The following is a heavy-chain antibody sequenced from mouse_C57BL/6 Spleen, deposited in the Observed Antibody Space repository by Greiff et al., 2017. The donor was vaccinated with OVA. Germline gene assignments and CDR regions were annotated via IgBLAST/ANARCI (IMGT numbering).Heavy chain of an antibody. Sequence: EVQLQQSVAELVRPGASVKLSCTASGFNIKNTYMHWVKQRPEQGLEWIGRIDPANGNTKYAPKFQGKATITADTSSNTAYLQLSSLTSEDTAIYYCATGDYYGSSYSDYAMDYWGQGTSVTVSS. CDR2: IDPANGNT. CDR3: ATGDYYGSSYSDYAMDY. J-gene: IGHJ4*01. CDR1: GFNIKNTY. V-gene: IGHV14-3*01. D-gene: IGHD1-1*01.